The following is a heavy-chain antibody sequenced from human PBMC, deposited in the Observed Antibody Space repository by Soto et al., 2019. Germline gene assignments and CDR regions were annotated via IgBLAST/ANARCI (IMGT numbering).Heavy chain of an antibody. Sequence: ASVKVSCKASGYTFTGYYVHWVRQAPGQGLEWMGWINPNSGGTNYAQKFQGRVTMTRDTSISTAYMELSRLRSDDTAVYYCATAPSGFCSSTSCYTGVEYFQNWGQGTLVTVSS. V-gene: IGHV1-2*02. D-gene: IGHD2-2*02. CDR3: ATAPSGFCSSTSCYTGVEYFQN. CDR1: GYTFTGYY. CDR2: INPNSGGT. J-gene: IGHJ1*01.